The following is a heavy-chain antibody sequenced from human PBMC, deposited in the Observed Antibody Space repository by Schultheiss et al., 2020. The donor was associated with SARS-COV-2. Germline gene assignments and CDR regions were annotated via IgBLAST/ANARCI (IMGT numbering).Heavy chain of an antibody. V-gene: IGHV4-38-2*01. Sequence: SQTLSLTCAVSGYSISSGYYWGWIRQPPGKGLEWIGSIYHSGSTYYNPSLKSRVTISVDTSKNQFSLKLRSVTAADTAVYYCARFIAAAGGAWNWGQGTLVTVAS. CDR1: GYSISSGYY. D-gene: IGHD6-13*01. CDR2: IYHSGST. J-gene: IGHJ4*02. CDR3: ARFIAAAGGAWN.